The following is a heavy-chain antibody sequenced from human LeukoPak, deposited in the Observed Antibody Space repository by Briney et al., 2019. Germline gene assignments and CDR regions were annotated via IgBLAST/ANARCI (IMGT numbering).Heavy chain of an antibody. Sequence: GGSLRLSCAASGFTFSSYGMSWVRQAPGKGLEWVSAISGSGGSTYHADSVKGRFTISRDNSKNTLYLQMNSLRAEDTAVYYCAKDSPPDDDYGDYFYFDYWGQGTLVTVSS. J-gene: IGHJ4*02. CDR1: GFTFSSYG. V-gene: IGHV3-23*01. CDR2: ISGSGGST. CDR3: AKDSPPDDDYGDYFYFDY. D-gene: IGHD4-17*01.